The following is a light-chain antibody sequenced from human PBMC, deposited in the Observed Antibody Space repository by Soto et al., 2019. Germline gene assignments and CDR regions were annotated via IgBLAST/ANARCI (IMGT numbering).Light chain of an antibody. CDR1: TSDVGGYEY. V-gene: IGLV2-8*01. CDR2: EVN. CDR3: QSYDYSLSGVV. J-gene: IGLJ2*01. Sequence: QSALTQPPSASGSPGQSVTISCTGSTSDVGGYEYVSWYQQHPGKAPKLMIFEVNKRPSGVPNRFSGSKSGNTASLTVSGLQSEDEADYYCQSYDYSLSGVVFAGGTKLTVL.